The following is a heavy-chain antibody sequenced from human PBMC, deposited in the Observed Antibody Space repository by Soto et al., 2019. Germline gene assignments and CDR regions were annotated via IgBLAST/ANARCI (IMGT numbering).Heavy chain of an antibody. CDR3: ARADGYSGPFDY. D-gene: IGHD5-18*01. J-gene: IGHJ4*02. V-gene: IGHV3-7*01. Sequence: EVQLEESGGGLVQPGGSLRLSCAASGFSFSSYWMSWVRQAPGKGPEWVAIVSSDGRDKTYADSVKGRFTISRDNAENSLFLQMNSLRADDAAVYYCARADGYSGPFDYWGQGAMVTVSS. CDR1: GFSFSSYW. CDR2: VSSDGRDK.